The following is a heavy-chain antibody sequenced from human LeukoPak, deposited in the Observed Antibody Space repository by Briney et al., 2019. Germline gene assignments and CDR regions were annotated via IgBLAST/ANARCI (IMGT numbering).Heavy chain of an antibody. CDR2: ISYDGSNK. D-gene: IGHD1-26*01. CDR1: GFTFSSYA. Sequence: GGSLRLSCAASGFTFSSYAMHWVRQAPGKGLEWVAVISYDGSNKYYADSVKGRFTISRDNSKNTLYLRMNSLRAEDTAVYYCARDQFEWELELSPPGDYWGQGTLVTVSS. J-gene: IGHJ4*02. CDR3: ARDQFEWELELSPPGDY. V-gene: IGHV3-30-3*01.